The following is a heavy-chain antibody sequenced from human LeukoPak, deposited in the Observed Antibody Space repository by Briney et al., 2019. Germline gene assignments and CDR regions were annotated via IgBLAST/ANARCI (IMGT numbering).Heavy chain of an antibody. CDR1: GYTFTSYD. J-gene: IGHJ4*02. CDR3: ARGSLRGYSYGYGY. CDR2: MNPNSGNT. Sequence: ASVKVSCKASGYTFTSYDINWVRQATGQGLEWMGWMNPNSGNTGYAQKFQGRVTMTRDTSISTAYMELSRLRSDDTAVYYCARGSLRGYSYGYGYWGQGTLVTVSS. V-gene: IGHV1-8*01. D-gene: IGHD5-18*01.